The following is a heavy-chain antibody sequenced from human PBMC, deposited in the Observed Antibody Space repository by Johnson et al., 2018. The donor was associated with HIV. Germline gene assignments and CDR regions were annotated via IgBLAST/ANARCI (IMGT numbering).Heavy chain of an antibody. J-gene: IGHJ3*02. CDR2: VWYDGSNT. D-gene: IGHD3-16*01. CDR1: GFTFSSYG. CDR3: AKDRTNWGYDAFDI. V-gene: IGHV3-33*06. Sequence: QVQVVESGGGVVQPGRSLRLSCAASGFTFSSYGMHWVRQAPGKGLEWVAGVWYDGSNTYYADSVQGRFTIFRDNSENTLFLQMNRLRAEDTAVYYCAKDRTNWGYDAFDIWGQGTMVTVSS.